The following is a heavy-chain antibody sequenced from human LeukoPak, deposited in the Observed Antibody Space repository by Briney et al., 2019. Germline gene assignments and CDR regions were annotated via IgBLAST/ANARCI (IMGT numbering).Heavy chain of an antibody. D-gene: IGHD3-22*01. CDR1: GGTFSSYA. CDR3: ARSLPRLTYYYDSSGYYSHYYYYYGMDV. Sequence: SVKVSCKASGGTFSSYAISWVRQAPGQGLEWMGRIIPILGIANYAQKFQGRVTITADKSTSTAYMELSSLRSEDTAVYYCARSLPRLTYYYDSSGYYSHYYYYYGMDVWGQGTTVTVSS. CDR2: IIPILGIA. V-gene: IGHV1-69*04. J-gene: IGHJ6*02.